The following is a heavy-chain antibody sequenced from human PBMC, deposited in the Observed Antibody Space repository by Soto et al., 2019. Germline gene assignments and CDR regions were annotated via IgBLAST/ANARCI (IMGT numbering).Heavy chain of an antibody. D-gene: IGHD1-20*01. CDR2: ISPDGRTT. J-gene: IGHJ5*02. V-gene: IGHV3-74*01. CDR1: GFSFSHYW. CDR3: AKLVSS. Sequence: EEHLVESGGGLVQPGGSLRLSCAASGFSFSHYWMHWVRQAPGKGLVWVSRISPDGRTTTYADSVKGRFTISRDNSKDTLYLQLSSLRAEDTAVYYCAKLVSSWGQGTLVTVSS.